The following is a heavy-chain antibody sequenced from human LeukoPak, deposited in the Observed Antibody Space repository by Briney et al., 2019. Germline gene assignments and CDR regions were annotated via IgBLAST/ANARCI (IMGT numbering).Heavy chain of an antibody. V-gene: IGHV3-48*03. Sequence: LSGGSLRLSCAASGFTLSSYEMNWVRLAPGKGLEWISYISRTGNSIYYADSVKGRFTISRDSAKNSLYLQMNSLRAEDTAVYYCARGPYSSNWYVDYWGQGTLVTVAS. D-gene: IGHD6-13*01. J-gene: IGHJ4*02. CDR1: GFTLSSYE. CDR2: ISRTGNSI. CDR3: ARGPYSSNWYVDY.